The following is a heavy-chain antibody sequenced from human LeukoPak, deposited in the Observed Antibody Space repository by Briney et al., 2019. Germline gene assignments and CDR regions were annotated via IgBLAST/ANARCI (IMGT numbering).Heavy chain of an antibody. CDR1: GFNFSDFY. CDR3: AKGREGQLLVQFNYFDP. CDR2: ISLSGSTI. J-gene: IGHJ5*02. Sequence: SGGSLRLSCAASGFNFSDFYMSWIRQAPGKGLEWLSSISLSGSTITYAASVKGRVTVSRDNAKNSVVLHILSLRADDTAVYYCAKGREGQLLVQFNYFDPWGQGTQVTVSS. V-gene: IGHV3-11*01. D-gene: IGHD6-13*01.